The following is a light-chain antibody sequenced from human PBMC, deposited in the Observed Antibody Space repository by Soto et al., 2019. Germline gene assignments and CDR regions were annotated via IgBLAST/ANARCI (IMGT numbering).Light chain of an antibody. CDR2: GAS. J-gene: IGKJ2*01. V-gene: IGKV3-15*01. Sequence: EIVMTQSPATLSVSPGERATLSCRASQSVSSNLAWYQQKPGQAPRLLIYGASTRATCIPARFSGSGSGTDFTLTISSLQSEDFAVYYCQQYNNWPYTFGQGTKLEIK. CDR1: QSVSSN. CDR3: QQYNNWPYT.